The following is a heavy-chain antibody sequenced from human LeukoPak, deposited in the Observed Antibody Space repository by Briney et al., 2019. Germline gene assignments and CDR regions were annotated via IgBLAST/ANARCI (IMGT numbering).Heavy chain of an antibody. CDR1: GFTFSNYW. Sequence: GGSLRLSCAASGFTFSNYWMHWVRQVPGKGLVWVSRINSDGSSPRYADSVKGRFTISRDNGRSTVYPQMNSLRPEDTALYYCVRELYSTSNWFDPWGQGTLVTVSS. CDR3: VRELYSTSNWFDP. CDR2: INSDGSSP. D-gene: IGHD3-3*01. J-gene: IGHJ5*02. V-gene: IGHV3-74*01.